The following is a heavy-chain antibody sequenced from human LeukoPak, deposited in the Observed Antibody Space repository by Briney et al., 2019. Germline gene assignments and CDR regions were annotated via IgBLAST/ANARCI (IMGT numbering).Heavy chain of an antibody. J-gene: IGHJ5*01. CDR2: ISRNGIYI. D-gene: IGHD2-15*01. CDR3: ARDGLPATVAYWFDP. V-gene: IGHV3-21*01. Sequence: PGGSLRLSCAASGFTFNNYTMNWVRQAPGKGLEWVSSISRNGIYIKYVDSVKGRFTVSRDNAKNSLYLQMNSLRAEDTAVYYCARDGLPATVAYWFDPWGQGTLVTVSS. CDR1: GFTFNNYT.